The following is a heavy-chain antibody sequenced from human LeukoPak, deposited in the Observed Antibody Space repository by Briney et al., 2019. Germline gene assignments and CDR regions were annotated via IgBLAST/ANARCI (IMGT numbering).Heavy chain of an antibody. CDR2: IYYSGST. J-gene: IGHJ4*02. Sequence: SETLSLTCTVSGGPISSGGYYWSWIRQHPGKGLESIGYIYYSGSTYYNPSLKSRVSISVDTSKNQFSLKLTSVTAADTAVYYCARESVVTTRGYFDYWGQGTLVTVSS. CDR3: ARESVVTTRGYFDY. V-gene: IGHV4-31*03. CDR1: GGPISSGGYY. D-gene: IGHD2-21*02.